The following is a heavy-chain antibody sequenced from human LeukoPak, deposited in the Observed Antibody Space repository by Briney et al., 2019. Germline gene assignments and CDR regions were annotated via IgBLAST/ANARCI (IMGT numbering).Heavy chain of an antibody. CDR1: GYTFTSYD. J-gene: IGHJ5*02. D-gene: IGHD4-17*01. Sequence: ASVKVSCKASGYTFTSYDINWVRQATGQGLEWMGWMNPNSGNTGYAQKFQGRVTMTRNTSISTAYMELSSLRSEDTAVYYCASQSGITDYGDYEWFDPWGQGTLVTVSS. V-gene: IGHV1-8*01. CDR2: MNPNSGNT. CDR3: ASQSGITDYGDYEWFDP.